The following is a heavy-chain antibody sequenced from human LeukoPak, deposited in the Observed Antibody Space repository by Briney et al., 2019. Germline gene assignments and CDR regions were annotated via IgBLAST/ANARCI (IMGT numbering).Heavy chain of an antibody. CDR3: ARRPQSTMIVVRQTYYFDY. J-gene: IGHJ4*02. CDR2: INHSGST. CDR1: GGSFSGYY. V-gene: IGHV4-34*01. Sequence: SETLSLTCAVYGGSFSGYYWSWIRQPPGKGLEWIGEINHSGSTNYNPSLKSRVTISVDTSKNQFSLKLSSATAADTAVYYCARRPQSTMIVVRQTYYFDYWGQGTLVTVSS. D-gene: IGHD3-22*01.